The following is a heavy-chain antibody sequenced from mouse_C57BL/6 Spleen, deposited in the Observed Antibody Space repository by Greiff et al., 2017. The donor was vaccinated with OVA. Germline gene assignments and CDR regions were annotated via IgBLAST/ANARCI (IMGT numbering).Heavy chain of an antibody. D-gene: IGHD2-3*01. CDR1: GYTFTSYW. J-gene: IGHJ2*01. Sequence: QVQLQQPGAELVKPGASVKLSCKASGYTFTSYWMHWVKQRPGQGLEWIGMIHPNSGSTNYNEKFKSKATLTVDKSSSTAYMQLSSLTSEDSAVYYCAREGSLLHYFDDWGQGTTLTVSS. CDR2: IHPNSGST. CDR3: AREGSLLHYFDD. V-gene: IGHV1-64*01.